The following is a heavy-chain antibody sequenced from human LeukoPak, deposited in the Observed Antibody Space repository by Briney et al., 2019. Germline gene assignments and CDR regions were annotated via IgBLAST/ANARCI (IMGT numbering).Heavy chain of an antibody. CDR2: INPSGGST. CDR3: ARDSTSETNYYYYGMDV. Sequence: ASVKVSCKASGYTFTSYYMHWVRQAPGQGLEWMGIINPSGGSTSYAQKFQGRVTMTRDTSTSTVYMELSSLRSEDTAVYYCARDSTSETNYYYYGMDVWGQGTTVTVSS. D-gene: IGHD2-2*01. J-gene: IGHJ6*02. V-gene: IGHV1-46*01. CDR1: GYTFTSYY.